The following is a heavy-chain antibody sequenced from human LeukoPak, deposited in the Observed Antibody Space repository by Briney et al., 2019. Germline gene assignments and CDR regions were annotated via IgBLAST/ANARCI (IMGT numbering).Heavy chain of an antibody. V-gene: IGHV3-23*01. CDR1: GFTFNRCD. Sequence: GGSLRLSCAVAGFTFNRCDMGWVREAPGRGRGWVSSISSSGGSTDYADSVKGRFTVSRDNSKNTVYLQMNKLKAEDTAVYYCARDDLRRYDQWLDYWGQGTLVTVSS. CDR2: ISSSGGST. D-gene: IGHD3-22*01. CDR3: ARDDLRRYDQWLDY. J-gene: IGHJ4*02.